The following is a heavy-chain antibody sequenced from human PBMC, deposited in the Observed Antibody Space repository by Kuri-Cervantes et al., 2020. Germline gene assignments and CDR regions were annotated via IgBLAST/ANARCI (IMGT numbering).Heavy chain of an antibody. J-gene: IGHJ6*02. D-gene: IGHD2-2*01. CDR1: GFTFSSYS. V-gene: IGHV3-21*01. Sequence: GESLKISCAASGFTFSSYSMNWVRQAPGKGLEWVSSISSSSSSYIYYADSVKGRFTISRDNAKNSLYLQMNSLRAEDTAVYYCARESDVVPAAILNYYYYYGMDVWGQGTTVTVSS. CDR3: ARESDVVPAAILNYYYYYGMDV. CDR2: ISSSSSSYI.